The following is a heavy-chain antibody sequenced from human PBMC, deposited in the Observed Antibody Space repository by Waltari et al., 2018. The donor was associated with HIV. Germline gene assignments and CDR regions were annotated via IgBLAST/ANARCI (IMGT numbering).Heavy chain of an antibody. CDR3: ARAPTITTNFDY. D-gene: IGHD4-4*01. CDR1: GFTVSSNY. Sequence: EVQLVESGGALVQPGGSLRLACVASGFTVSSNYMSWVRQAPGKGLELVSISYSGGTTHYADSVKDRFTISRDNSKNTVYLQMDSLRVEDTAVYYCARAPTITTNFDYWGQGTLVTVSS. J-gene: IGHJ4*02. V-gene: IGHV3-66*01. CDR2: SYSGGTT.